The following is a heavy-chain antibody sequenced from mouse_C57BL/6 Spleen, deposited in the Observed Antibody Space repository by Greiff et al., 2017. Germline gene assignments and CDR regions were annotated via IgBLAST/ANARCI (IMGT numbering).Heavy chain of an antibody. J-gene: IGHJ4*01. CDR2: ISYDGSN. D-gene: IGHD2-5*01. CDR3: ARRSNYGGFYAMDY. CDR1: GYSITSGYY. V-gene: IGHV3-6*01. Sequence: DVQLQESGPGLVKPSQSLSLTCSVTGYSITSGYYWNWIRQFPGNKLEWMGYISYDGSNNYNPSLKNRISITRDTSKNQFFLKLNSVTTEDTATYYCARRSNYGGFYAMDYWGQGTSVTVSS.